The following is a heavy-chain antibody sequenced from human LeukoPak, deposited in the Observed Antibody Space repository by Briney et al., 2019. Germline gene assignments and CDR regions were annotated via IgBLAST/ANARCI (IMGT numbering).Heavy chain of an antibody. Sequence: GGSLRLSCVASGFTSGFTFDDYGMNWVRQVPGKGLEWVSGISRDGGRTGYADSVQGRFTISRDNSRNSLHLQMNSLRVEDTAFYYCVKDSNYDFWSGYYKGFDNWGQGTLVTVSS. CDR3: VKDSNYDFWSGYYKGFDN. V-gene: IGHV3-20*04. J-gene: IGHJ4*02. D-gene: IGHD3-3*01. CDR1: GFTFDDYG. CDR2: ISRDGGRT.